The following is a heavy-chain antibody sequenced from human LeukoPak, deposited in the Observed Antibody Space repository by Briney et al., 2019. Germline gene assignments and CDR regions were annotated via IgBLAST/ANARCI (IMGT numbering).Heavy chain of an antibody. CDR1: GLTFSSHA. CDR2: ITGSGGTT. D-gene: IGHD6-25*01. Sequence: GGSLRLSCVASGLTFSSHAMTWVRQTPEKGLEWVSGITGSGGTTYHADSVKGRFTISRDNAKNSLYLQMNSLRAEDTAVYYCARDSVIAASSLDYWGQGTLVTVSS. V-gene: IGHV3-23*01. J-gene: IGHJ4*02. CDR3: ARDSVIAASSLDY.